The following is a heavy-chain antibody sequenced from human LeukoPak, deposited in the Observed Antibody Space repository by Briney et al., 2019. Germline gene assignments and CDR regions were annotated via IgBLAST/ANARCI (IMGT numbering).Heavy chain of an antibody. V-gene: IGHV3-48*04. CDR2: ISSSSSTI. CDR3: ASFPDRSDYGGTW. J-gene: IGHJ4*02. Sequence: LSGGSLRLSCAASGFTFSSYSMNWVRQAPGKGLEWVSYISSSSSTIYYADSVKGRFTISRDNAKNSLYLQMNSLRAEDTAVYYCASFPDRSDYGGTWWGQGTLVTVSS. CDR1: GFTFSSYS. D-gene: IGHD4-23*01.